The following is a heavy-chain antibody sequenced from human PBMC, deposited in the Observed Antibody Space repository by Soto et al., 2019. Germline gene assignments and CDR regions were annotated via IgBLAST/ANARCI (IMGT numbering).Heavy chain of an antibody. J-gene: IGHJ6*04. Sequence: GGSLRLSCAASGFTFSNYVMSWVRQAPGKGLEWVSAISRSGGNTYYADSVKGRFTISRDNSKNTVYLQMKSLRAEDTALYYCAKGETTAGYYYYYAMDVSGKGTTVTVAS. D-gene: IGHD6-25*01. CDR1: GFTFSNYV. CDR2: ISRSGGNT. CDR3: AKGETTAGYYYYYAMDV. V-gene: IGHV3-23*01.